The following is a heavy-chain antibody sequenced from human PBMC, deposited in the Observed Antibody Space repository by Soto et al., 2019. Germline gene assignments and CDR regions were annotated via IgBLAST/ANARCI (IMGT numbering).Heavy chain of an antibody. Sequence: SETMSLTCAFYGLSFSGYYWIWLRQTPGKGLEWIGEINHSGSTNYNPSLKSRVTISVDTSKNQFSLKLSSVTAADTAVYYCARGAGIAAAGTGSTTNWFDPWGQGTLVTVSS. D-gene: IGHD6-13*01. V-gene: IGHV4-34*01. CDR2: INHSGST. J-gene: IGHJ5*02. CDR3: ARGAGIAAAGTGSTTNWFDP. CDR1: GLSFSGYY.